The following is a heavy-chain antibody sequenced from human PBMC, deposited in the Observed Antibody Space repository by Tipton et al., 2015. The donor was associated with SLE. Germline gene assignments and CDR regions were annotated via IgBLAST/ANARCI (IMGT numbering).Heavy chain of an antibody. V-gene: IGHV3-53*05. D-gene: IGHD3-16*01. CDR3: VRDRGETPGPIGGVCLDS. J-gene: IGHJ4*02. CDR1: GFEVSNNY. Sequence: SLRLSCAASGFEVSNNYMTWVRQAPGKGLEWVSLIYSGSGTYYADSVKGRFTISRDNSKNTLYLQMNSLRPEDTAVYYCVRDRGETPGPIGGVCLDSWGQGTLVTVSS. CDR2: IYSGSGT.